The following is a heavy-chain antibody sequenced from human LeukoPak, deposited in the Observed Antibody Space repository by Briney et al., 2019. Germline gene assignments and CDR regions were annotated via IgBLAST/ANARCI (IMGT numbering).Heavy chain of an antibody. CDR1: GFAFNHYA. D-gene: IGHD4-11*01. CDR3: AKDAQRGFDYSNSLEY. CDR2: IWSDGTNR. J-gene: IGHJ4*02. Sequence: PGRSLTLSCGATGFAFNHYATHWVRQAPGKGLEWVAVIWSDGTNRYYADSVKGRFTISRDDAGKTVYLQMSSLRPEDTGVYYCAKDAQRGFDYSNSLEYWGQGTPVTVST. V-gene: IGHV3-33*06.